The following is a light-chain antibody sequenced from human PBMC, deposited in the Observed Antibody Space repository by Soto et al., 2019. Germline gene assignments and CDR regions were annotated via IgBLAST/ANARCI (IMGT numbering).Light chain of an antibody. CDR1: SGHSSHA. Sequence: QSVLTQSPSASASLGASVKLTCTLSSGHSSHAIAWHQQQPEEGPRYLMKVNSDGSHIKGDGIPDRFSGSSSGAERYLTISSLQSEDEADYYCQTWDTGVQVFGGGTKVTVL. CDR2: VNSDGSH. CDR3: QTWDTGVQV. J-gene: IGLJ2*01. V-gene: IGLV4-69*01.